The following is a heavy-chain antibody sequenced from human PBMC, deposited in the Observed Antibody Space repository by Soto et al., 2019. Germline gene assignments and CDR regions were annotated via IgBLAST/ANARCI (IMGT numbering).Heavy chain of an antibody. V-gene: IGHV3-30*18. CDR1: GFTFSSYG. D-gene: IGHD1-26*01. J-gene: IGHJ4*02. Sequence: QVQLVESGGGVVQPGRSLRLSCAASGFTFSSYGMHWVRQAPGKGLEWVAVISYDGSNKYYADSVKGRFTISRDNSKNTLYLQMNSLRAEDTAVYYCAKVDYSGRYFDDWGQGTLVTVSS. CDR3: AKVDYSGRYFDD. CDR2: ISYDGSNK.